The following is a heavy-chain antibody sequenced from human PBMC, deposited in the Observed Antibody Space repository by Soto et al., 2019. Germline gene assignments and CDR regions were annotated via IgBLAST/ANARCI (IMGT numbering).Heavy chain of an antibody. D-gene: IGHD6-19*01. V-gene: IGHV3-23*01. Sequence: EVQLLESGGGLVQPGGSLRLSCSASGFTFSSYAMSWVRQAPGQGLEWVSAISGSGGSTYYADSVKGRFTISRDNSKNTLYLQMNSLRAADTAVYYCAKSFRGWDIFDYWGQGTLVTVSS. J-gene: IGHJ4*02. CDR1: GFTFSSYA. CDR3: AKSFRGWDIFDY. CDR2: ISGSGGST.